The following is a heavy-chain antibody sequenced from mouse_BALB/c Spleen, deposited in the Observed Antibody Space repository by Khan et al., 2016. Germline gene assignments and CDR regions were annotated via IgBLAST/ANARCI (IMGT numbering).Heavy chain of an antibody. V-gene: IGHV1S29*02. Sequence: VQLQQSGPELVKPGASVKISCKASGYTFTEYNIHWLKQSRGKSLAWIGYIYPYNGVTGYNQKFKNKATLTVDNSSNTAYMDLRSLTSEDSAVYYCANDYAWFAYWGQGTLVTVSA. CDR3: ANDYAWFAY. J-gene: IGHJ3*01. CDR1: GYTFTEYN. CDR2: IYPYNGVT. D-gene: IGHD2-4*01.